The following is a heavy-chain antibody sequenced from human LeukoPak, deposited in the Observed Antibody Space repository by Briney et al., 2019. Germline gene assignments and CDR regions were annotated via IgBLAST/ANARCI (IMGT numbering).Heavy chain of an antibody. V-gene: IGHV4-4*07. CDR1: GGAISSYY. Sequence: KPSETLSLTCTVSGGAISSYYWSWIRQPAGQGLEWIGRIYTSGSTNYNPSHKRRVAISVAKSKNQFSLKLSSVTAADTAVYYCARDREVRYSGYDLGYYFDYWGGGTLVTVSS. CDR2: IYTSGST. J-gene: IGHJ4*02. CDR3: ARDREVRYSGYDLGYYFDY. D-gene: IGHD5-12*01.